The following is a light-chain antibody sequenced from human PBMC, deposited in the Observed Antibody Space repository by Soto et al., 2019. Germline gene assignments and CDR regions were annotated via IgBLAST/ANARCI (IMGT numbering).Light chain of an antibody. CDR2: GAS. J-gene: IGKJ4*01. V-gene: IGKV3-15*01. Sequence: IVMTQSPATLSVSPGERAILSCRASQSIITNLAWYQQKPGQAPRLLFYGASTGAKGVPARFSGSGSGTEFTLTISSLQSEDFAIYYCQQYNNWLALSFGGGTKVEIK. CDR3: QQYNNWLALS. CDR1: QSIITN.